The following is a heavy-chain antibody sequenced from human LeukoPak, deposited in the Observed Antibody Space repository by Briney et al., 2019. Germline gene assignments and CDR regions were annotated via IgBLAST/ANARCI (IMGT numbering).Heavy chain of an antibody. CDR2: IWYDGSNK. V-gene: IGHV3-33*08. CDR3: ARGLEYCSSTSCYYYFDY. CDR1: GFTFSNAW. Sequence: GGSLRLSCAASGFTFSNAWMTWVRQAPGKGLEWVAVIWYDGSNKYYADSVKGRFTISRDNSKNTLYLQMNSLGAEDTAVYYCARGLEYCSSTSCYYYFDYWGQGTLVTVSS. J-gene: IGHJ4*02. D-gene: IGHD2-2*01.